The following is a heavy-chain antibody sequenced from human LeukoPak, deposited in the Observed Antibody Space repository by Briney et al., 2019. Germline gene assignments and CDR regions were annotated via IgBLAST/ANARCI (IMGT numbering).Heavy chain of an antibody. CDR1: GGSFSGYY. CDR2: IYTSGST. CDR3: ARDQGEVDYGDYVWFDP. D-gene: IGHD4-17*01. J-gene: IGHJ5*02. Sequence: SETLSLTCAVYGGSFSGYYWSWIRQPPGKGLEWIGRIYTSGSTNYNPSLKSRVTMSVDTSKNQFSLKLSSVTAADTAVYYCARDQGEVDYGDYVWFDPWGQGTLVTVSS. V-gene: IGHV4-59*10.